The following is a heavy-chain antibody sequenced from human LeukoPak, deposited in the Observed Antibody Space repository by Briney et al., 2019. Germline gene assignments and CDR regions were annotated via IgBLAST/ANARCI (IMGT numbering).Heavy chain of an antibody. J-gene: IGHJ4*02. CDR2: IYPEDSES. CDR3: ARRDYYATWYFDY. D-gene: IGHD3-10*01. CDR1: GYSFTSYW. V-gene: IGHV5-51*01. Sequence: GESLKISCKGSGYSFTSYWIGWVRQMPGKGLEWMGIIYPEDSESRYGPSFRGQVIISVDKSIDTAYLQWSSLKASDTAIYYCARRDYYATWYFDYWGQGTLVTVSS.